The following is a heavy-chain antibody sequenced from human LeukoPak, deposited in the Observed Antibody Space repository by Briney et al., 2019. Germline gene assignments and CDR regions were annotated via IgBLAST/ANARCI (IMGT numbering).Heavy chain of an antibody. CDR2: IRSSTGTI. Sequence: GGSLRLSCVVSEFTFSSYSMNWVRQAPGKGLEWVSYIRSSTGTIYYADSVRDRFTVSSDNAKSSLYLQLNSLRDEDTAVYYCARDRDFAFDYWGQGTLVTVSS. D-gene: IGHD2-21*01. CDR3: ARDRDFAFDY. V-gene: IGHV3-48*02. CDR1: EFTFSSYS. J-gene: IGHJ4*02.